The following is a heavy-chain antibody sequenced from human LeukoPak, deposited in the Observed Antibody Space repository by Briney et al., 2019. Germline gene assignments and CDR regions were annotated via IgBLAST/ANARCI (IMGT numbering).Heavy chain of an antibody. V-gene: IGHV3-21*01. J-gene: IGHJ3*02. Sequence: GGSLRLSCAASRFTFSSYSMNWVRQAPGKGLEWVSSISSSSSYIYYADSVEGRFTIYRDNAKNSLYLQMNSLRAEDTAVYYCARNGVTSFLDAFDIWGQGTMVTVSS. CDR2: ISSSSSYI. CDR1: RFTFSSYS. CDR3: ARNGVTSFLDAFDI. D-gene: IGHD5-18*01.